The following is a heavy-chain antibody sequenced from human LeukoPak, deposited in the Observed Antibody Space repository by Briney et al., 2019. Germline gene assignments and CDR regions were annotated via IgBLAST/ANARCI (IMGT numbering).Heavy chain of an antibody. CDR3: ASPSGSYSFDY. J-gene: IGHJ4*02. D-gene: IGHD1-26*01. CDR1: GLSISSSSSY. CDR2: IYYSGST. Sequence: WETVSLPCTLCGLSISSSSSYWGWIRQPPGKGLEWFGSIYYSGSTYYNPSLKSRVTISVDTSKNQFSLKLSSVTAADTAVYYCASPSGSYSFDYWAQGTLVTVPS. V-gene: IGHV4-39*01.